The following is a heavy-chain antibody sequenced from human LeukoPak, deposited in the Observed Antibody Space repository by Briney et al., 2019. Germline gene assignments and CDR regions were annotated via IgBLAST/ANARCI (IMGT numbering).Heavy chain of an antibody. D-gene: IGHD6-13*01. CDR1: GFTFSSYS. CDR3: ARAVGSPYSSSWTRGWFDP. CDR2: ISSSSSYI. V-gene: IGHV3-21*04. J-gene: IGHJ5*02. Sequence: GGSLRLSCAASGFTFSSYSMNWVRQAPGKGLEWVSSISSSSSYIYYADSVKGRFTISRDNAKNSLYLQMNSLRAEDTAVYYCARAVGSPYSSSWTRGWFDPWGQGTLVTVSS.